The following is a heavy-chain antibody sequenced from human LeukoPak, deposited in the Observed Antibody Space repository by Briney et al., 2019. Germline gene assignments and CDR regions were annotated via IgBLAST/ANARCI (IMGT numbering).Heavy chain of an antibody. CDR1: GFSFSNHW. CDR2: INSDGSST. CDR3: TRDVSQSSSWYGEFDY. J-gene: IGHJ4*02. V-gene: IGHV3-74*03. Sequence: GGSLSLSCAASGFSFSNHWMHWFRQVPGKGLVWVSRINSDGSSTTYADSVKGRFTISRDNAKNTLYLQMNSLRDEDTAVYYCTRDVSQSSSWYGEFDYWGQGTQVTVSS. D-gene: IGHD6-13*01.